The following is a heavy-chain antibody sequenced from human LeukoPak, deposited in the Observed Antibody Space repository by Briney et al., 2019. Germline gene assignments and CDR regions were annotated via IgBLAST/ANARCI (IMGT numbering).Heavy chain of an antibody. Sequence: GGSLRLSCAASGFTFSSYAMTWFRQPPGKGLECFSAIGGSGDSTYYPDSVKGRFTISRDNSKNTLYLQMNSLRAEDTAVYYCARDRTGDYISADYFQHWGQGTLVTVSS. CDR2: IGGSGDST. V-gene: IGHV3-23*01. J-gene: IGHJ1*01. CDR1: GFTFSSYA. D-gene: IGHD4-17*01. CDR3: ARDRTGDYISADYFQH.